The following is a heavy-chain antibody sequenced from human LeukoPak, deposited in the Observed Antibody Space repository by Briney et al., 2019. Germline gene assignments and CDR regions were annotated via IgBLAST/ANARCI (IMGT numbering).Heavy chain of an antibody. CDR3: AKPQSREGFWSGYAGSSPYYFDY. CDR1: GFTFSSYG. J-gene: IGHJ4*02. D-gene: IGHD3-3*01. V-gene: IGHV3-33*06. Sequence: GGSLRLSCAASGFTFSSYGMHWVRQAPGKGLEWVAIIWYDGSNKYYADSVKGRFTISRDNSKNTLYLQMNSLRAEDTAVYYCAKPQSREGFWSGYAGSSPYYFDYWGQGTLVTVSS. CDR2: IWYDGSNK.